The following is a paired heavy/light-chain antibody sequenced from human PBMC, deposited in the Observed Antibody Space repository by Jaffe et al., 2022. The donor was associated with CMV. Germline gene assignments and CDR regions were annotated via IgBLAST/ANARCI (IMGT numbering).Heavy chain of an antibody. V-gene: IGHV3-23*01. Sequence: EVQLLESGGGLVQPGGSLRLSCAASGFPFSSYAMNWVRQAPGKGLEWVSGTSGTSGSDSTTHYADSVKGRFTISRDNSKNTLYLQMYSLRAEDTAVYYCARGSLYASSWPFDYWGQGTLVTVSS. D-gene: IGHD6-13*01. J-gene: IGHJ4*02. CDR1: GFPFSSYA. CDR3: ARGSLYASSWPFDY. CDR2: TSGTSGSDSTT.
Light chain of an antibody. V-gene: IGLV1-44*01. J-gene: IGLJ3*02. CDR3: AAWDDSLNGWV. CDR2: SNN. Sequence: QSVLTQPPSASGTPGQRVTISCSGSTSNIGSNTVHWYQHLPGTAPKLLINSNNQRPSGVPDRFSGSKSGTSASLAISGLQSEDEADYYCAAWDDSLNGWVFGGGTKLTVL. CDR1: TSNIGSNT.